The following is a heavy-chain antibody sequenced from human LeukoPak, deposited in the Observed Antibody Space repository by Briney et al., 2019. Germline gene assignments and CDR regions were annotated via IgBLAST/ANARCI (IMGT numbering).Heavy chain of an antibody. CDR2: IGTAGDS. V-gene: IGHV3-13*01. J-gene: IGHJ5*02. CDR3: ARSVAGSSWFDP. D-gene: IGHD6-19*01. CDR1: GFIFSSYD. Sequence: PGGSLRLSCAASGFIFSSYDMHWVRHITGKGLEWVSVIGTAGDSLYAGSARGRFTISRENAKNSLYLQMNSLRAGDTAVYYCARSVAGSSWFDPWGQGTLVTVSS.